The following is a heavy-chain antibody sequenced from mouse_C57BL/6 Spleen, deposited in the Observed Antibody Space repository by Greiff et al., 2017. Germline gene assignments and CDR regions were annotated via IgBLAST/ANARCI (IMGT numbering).Heavy chain of an antibody. CDR2: ICPGDGDT. V-gene: IGHV1-82*01. CDR3: APGLLRHFDY. D-gene: IGHD2-3*01. CDR1: GYAFSSSW. J-gene: IGHJ2*01. Sequence: VQLQQSGPELVKPGASVKISCKASGYAFSSSWVNWVKQSPGKGLEWLGRICPGDGDTNYTGQFKGKGTLTADKASSTAYMQLSSLTSEDSAVYCCAPGLLRHFDYWGQGTTLTVSS.